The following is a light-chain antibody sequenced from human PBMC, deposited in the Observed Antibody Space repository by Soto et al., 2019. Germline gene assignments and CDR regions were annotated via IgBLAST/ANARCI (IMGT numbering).Light chain of an antibody. CDR3: QQYGSSPFT. V-gene: IGKV3-20*01. CDR1: QSLGSD. Sequence: EIVMTQSPGTLSLSPGDTATLSCRASQSLGSDLAWYQQKPGQAPRLLIYGASSRATGIPDRFSGSGSGTDFTLTISRLEPEDFAVYYCQQYGSSPFTFGPGTKVDIK. J-gene: IGKJ3*01. CDR2: GAS.